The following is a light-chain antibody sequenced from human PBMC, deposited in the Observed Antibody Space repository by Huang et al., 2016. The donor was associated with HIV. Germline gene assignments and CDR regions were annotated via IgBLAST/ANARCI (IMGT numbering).Light chain of an antibody. V-gene: IGKV3-11*01. Sequence: EIVLTQSPATLSLSPGEGATLSCRASQSVTTYLAWDQVKPGQSPRLLIYDAATRATGIPARFSGSGSSTDFTLTISNIEPEDFAVYYCQQRTNSIFTFGPGTKVGIK. CDR3: QQRTNSIFT. J-gene: IGKJ3*01. CDR1: QSVTTY. CDR2: DAA.